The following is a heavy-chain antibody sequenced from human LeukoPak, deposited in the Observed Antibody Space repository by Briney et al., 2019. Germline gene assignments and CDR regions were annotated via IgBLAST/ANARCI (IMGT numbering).Heavy chain of an antibody. D-gene: IGHD6-13*01. Sequence: GGSLRLSCAASGFTFSSFAMHWVRQAPGKGLEYVSAISSNGGSTYYANSVKGRFTISRDNSKNTLYLQMGSLRVEGMAVYYCARRAGSNWYMDYWGQGTLVTVSS. CDR3: ARRAGSNWYMDY. CDR1: GFTFSSFA. CDR2: ISSNGGST. V-gene: IGHV3-64*01. J-gene: IGHJ4*02.